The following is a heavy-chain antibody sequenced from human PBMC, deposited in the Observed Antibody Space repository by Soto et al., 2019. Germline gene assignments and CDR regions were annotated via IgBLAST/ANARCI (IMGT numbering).Heavy chain of an antibody. V-gene: IGHV4-59*11. D-gene: IGHD3-22*01. CDR1: GASISSHY. CDR2: INYNGNT. CDR3: AGGGSIVDATLRLMDV. Sequence: QVQLQESGPGLVKPSETLSLTCTVSGASISSHYWSWIRQAPGKGLEWIANINYNGNTNYNPSLNSRVTISVHTTSHQSSLTVISVTAADTAVYYCAGGGSIVDATLRLMDVWGRGTTATVSS. J-gene: IGHJ6*03.